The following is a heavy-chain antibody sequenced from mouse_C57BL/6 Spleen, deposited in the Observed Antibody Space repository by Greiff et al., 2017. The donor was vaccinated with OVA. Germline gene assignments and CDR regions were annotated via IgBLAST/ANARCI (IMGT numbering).Heavy chain of an antibody. J-gene: IGHJ2*01. CDR1: GFTFSSYG. CDR2: ISSGGSYT. Sequence: DVKLVESGGDLVKPGGSLKLSCAASGFTFSSYGMSWVRQTPDKRLEWVATISSGGSYTYYPDSVKGRFTISRDNAKNTLYLQMSSLKSEDTAMYYCARGDGNYVDYFDYWGQGTTLTVSS. V-gene: IGHV5-6*02. D-gene: IGHD2-1*01. CDR3: ARGDGNYVDYFDY.